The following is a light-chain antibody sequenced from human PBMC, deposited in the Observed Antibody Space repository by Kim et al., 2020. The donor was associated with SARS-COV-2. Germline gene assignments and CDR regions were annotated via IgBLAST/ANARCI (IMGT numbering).Light chain of an antibody. Sequence: SASVGDSVTITCRAGQDFNDWLVWYQQKPGKAPKFLIYAASSLQPGVPSRFRGSGSGTNFTLTISSLQPEDSATYYCQQTKSFPYTFGQGTRLEI. CDR3: QQTKSFPYT. V-gene: IGKV1-12*01. CDR2: AAS. CDR1: QDFNDW. J-gene: IGKJ2*01.